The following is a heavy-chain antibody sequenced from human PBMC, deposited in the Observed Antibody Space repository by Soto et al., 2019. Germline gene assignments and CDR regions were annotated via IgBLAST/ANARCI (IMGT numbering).Heavy chain of an antibody. Sequence: GGSLRLSCSASGFTFSSYSMNWVRQAPGKGLEWVSAISGSNNYRHYADSVKGRLTISRDNAKNSLYLQMNSLGAEDTAVYYCARDLFSSGEYYFDYWGQGALVTVSS. CDR3: ARDLFSSGEYYFDY. D-gene: IGHD6-25*01. V-gene: IGHV3-21*01. CDR1: GFTFSSYS. J-gene: IGHJ4*02. CDR2: ISGSNNYR.